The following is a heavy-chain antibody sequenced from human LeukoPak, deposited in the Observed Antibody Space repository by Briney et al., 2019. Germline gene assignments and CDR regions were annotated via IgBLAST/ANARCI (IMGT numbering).Heavy chain of an antibody. J-gene: IGHJ4*01. D-gene: IGHD3-22*01. Sequence: PGGSLRLSCAASGFTFDDYAMHWVRQAPGKGLEWVSGISWNSGSIGYADSVKGRFTISRDNAKNSLYLQMNSLRAEDTAVYYCAKESGYYTYWGHGTLVTVSS. CDR3: AKESGYYTY. CDR1: GFTFDDYA. V-gene: IGHV3-9*01. CDR2: ISWNSGSI.